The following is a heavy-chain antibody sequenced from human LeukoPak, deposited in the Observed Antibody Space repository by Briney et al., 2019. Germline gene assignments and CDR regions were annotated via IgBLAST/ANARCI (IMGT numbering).Heavy chain of an antibody. CDR3: AKERSEVVVAATNY. J-gene: IGHJ4*02. CDR2: ITGGGDTT. Sequence: GGSLRLSCAASGFTFNSYAMTWVRQAPGKGLEWVSSITGGGDTTYYADSVRGRFTISRDNSKNTLSLQINSLRAEDTAVYFCAKERSEVVVAATNYWGQGTLVTVSS. V-gene: IGHV3-23*01. D-gene: IGHD2-15*01. CDR1: GFTFNSYA.